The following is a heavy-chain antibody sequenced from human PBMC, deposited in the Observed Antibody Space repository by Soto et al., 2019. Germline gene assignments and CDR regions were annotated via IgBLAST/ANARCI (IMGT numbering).Heavy chain of an antibody. V-gene: IGHV4-59*01. Sequence: SETLSLTCTVSGGSISSYYWSWIRQPPGKGLEWIGYIYYSGSTNYNPSLKSRVTISVDTSKNQFSLKLSSVTAADTAVYYCARGVYDFLSGYSPNSLDPWGQGTLVTVSS. CDR3: ARGVYDFLSGYSPNSLDP. J-gene: IGHJ5*02. D-gene: IGHD3-3*01. CDR1: GGSISSYY. CDR2: IYYSGST.